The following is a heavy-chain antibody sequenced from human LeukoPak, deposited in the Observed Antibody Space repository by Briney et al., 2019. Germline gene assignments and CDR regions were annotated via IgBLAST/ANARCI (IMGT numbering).Heavy chain of an antibody. V-gene: IGHV4-31*03. J-gene: IGHJ4*02. D-gene: IGHD3-10*02. CDR3: ARAFTVSSLYYFDY. Sequence: SQTLSLTCTVSGGSISSGGYFWSWIRQHPGKGLEWIGYIYYSGSTYYNPSLKSRVTISVDTPKNQFSLKLTSGTAADTAGYSCARAFTVSSLYYFDYWGQGTLVTVSS. CDR1: GGSISSGGYF. CDR2: IYYSGST.